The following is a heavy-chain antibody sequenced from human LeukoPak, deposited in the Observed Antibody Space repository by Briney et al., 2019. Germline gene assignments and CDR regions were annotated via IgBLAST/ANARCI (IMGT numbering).Heavy chain of an antibody. Sequence: GGSLRLSCAASGFTFDDYAMHWVRQAPGKGLEWVSGISWNSGSIGYADSVKGRFTISRDNSKNTLYLQMNSLRAEDTAVYYCARDGPMAAAGTGYGMDVWGQGTTVTVSS. D-gene: IGHD6-13*01. CDR3: ARDGPMAAAGTGYGMDV. V-gene: IGHV3-9*01. CDR1: GFTFDDYA. J-gene: IGHJ6*02. CDR2: ISWNSGSI.